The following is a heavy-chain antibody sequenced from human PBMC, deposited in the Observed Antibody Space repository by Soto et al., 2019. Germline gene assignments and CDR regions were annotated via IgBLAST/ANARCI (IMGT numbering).Heavy chain of an antibody. D-gene: IGHD1-20*01. CDR3: ARELPGITGTNGNYYYYGMAV. J-gene: IGHJ6*02. Sequence: ASVKVSCKASGYTFTSYYMHWVRQAPGQGLEWMGIINPSGGSTSYAQKFQGRVTMTRDTSTSTVYMELSSLRSEDTAVYYCARELPGITGTNGNYYYYGMAVWGQGTTVTVSS. CDR2: INPSGGST. V-gene: IGHV1-46*01. CDR1: GYTFTSYY.